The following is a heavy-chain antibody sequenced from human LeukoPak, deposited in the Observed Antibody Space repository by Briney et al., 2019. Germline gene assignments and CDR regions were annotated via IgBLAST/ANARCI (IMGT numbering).Heavy chain of an antibody. CDR1: GGSISSYY. Sequence: PSETLSLTCTVSGGSISSYYWSWIRQPPGKGLEWIGYIYYSGNTNYNPSLKSRVTMSVDTSRNQFSLKLSSVTAADTAVYYCARDIVGVTRAFGYWGQGTLATVSS. D-gene: IGHD1-26*01. V-gene: IGHV4-59*01. J-gene: IGHJ4*02. CDR2: IYYSGNT. CDR3: ARDIVGVTRAFGY.